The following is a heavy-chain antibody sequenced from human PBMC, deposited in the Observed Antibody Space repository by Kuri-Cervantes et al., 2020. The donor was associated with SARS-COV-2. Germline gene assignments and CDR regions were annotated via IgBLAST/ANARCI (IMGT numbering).Heavy chain of an antibody. CDR3: AKDFGLYSNYVTAYDAFDI. V-gene: IGHV3-23*01. CDR2: ISGSGGST. CDR1: GFTFSSYW. D-gene: IGHD4-11*01. J-gene: IGHJ3*02. Sequence: GESLKISCAASGFTFSSYWMSWVRQAPGKGLEWVSTISGSGGSTYYADSVKGRFTISRDNSKNTLYLQMNSLRAEGTAVYYCAKDFGLYSNYVTAYDAFDIWGQGTMVTVSS.